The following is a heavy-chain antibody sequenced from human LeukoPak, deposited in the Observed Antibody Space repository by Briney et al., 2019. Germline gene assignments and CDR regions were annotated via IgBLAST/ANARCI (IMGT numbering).Heavy chain of an antibody. CDR2: IYTSGST. CDR3: ARDSLYYYYYMDV. Sequence: KSSETLSLTCTVSGGSISSGSYYWSWIRQPAGKGLEWIVRIYTSGSTNYNPSLKSRVTISVDTAKNQFSLKLSSVPAADTAVYYCARDSLYYYYYMDVWGKGTTVTVSS. J-gene: IGHJ6*03. V-gene: IGHV4-61*02. CDR1: GGSISSGSYY.